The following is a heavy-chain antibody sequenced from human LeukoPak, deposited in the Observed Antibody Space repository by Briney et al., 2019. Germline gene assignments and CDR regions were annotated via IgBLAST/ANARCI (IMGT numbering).Heavy chain of an antibody. D-gene: IGHD3-22*01. CDR1: GGSIYSSDYY. Sequence: SETLSLSCTVSGGSIYSSDYYWGWIRQPPGKGLEWIGIIYYSGSTYYNPSLKSRVTISVDTSKNQFSLKLSSVTAADTAVYYCARRRYDASGYYPSRGRYFDYWGQGTLATVSS. CDR3: ARRRYDASGYYPSRGRYFDY. V-gene: IGHV4-39*07. CDR2: IYYSGST. J-gene: IGHJ4*02.